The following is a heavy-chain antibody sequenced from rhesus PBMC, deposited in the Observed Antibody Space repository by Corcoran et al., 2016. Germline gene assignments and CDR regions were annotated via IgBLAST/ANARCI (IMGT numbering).Heavy chain of an antibody. J-gene: IGHJ4*01. CDR2: ISYTGGST. Sequence: EVQLVETGGGLVQPGGSLRLSCAASGFTFSSYGMSWVRQAPGKGLEWVSGISYTGGSTYYADSVKGRFTISRDNSKNTLSLQMNSLRAEDTAVYYCAKEYNWNEGTFDYWGQGVLVT. D-gene: IGHD1-7*02. V-gene: IGHV3S5*01. CDR1: GFTFSSYG. CDR3: AKEYNWNEGTFDY.